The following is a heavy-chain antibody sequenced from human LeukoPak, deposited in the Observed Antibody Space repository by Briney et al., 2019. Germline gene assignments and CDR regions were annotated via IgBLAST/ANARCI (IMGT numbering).Heavy chain of an antibody. Sequence: SETLSLTCAVYGGSFSGYYWSWIRQPPGKGLEWIGEINHSGSTNYNPSLKSRVTMSVDTSKNQFSLKLSSVTAADTAVYYCAREGTSEGGWFDPWGQGTLVTVSS. CDR2: INHSGST. D-gene: IGHD1-1*01. CDR1: GGSFSGYY. V-gene: IGHV4-34*01. CDR3: AREGTSEGGWFDP. J-gene: IGHJ5*02.